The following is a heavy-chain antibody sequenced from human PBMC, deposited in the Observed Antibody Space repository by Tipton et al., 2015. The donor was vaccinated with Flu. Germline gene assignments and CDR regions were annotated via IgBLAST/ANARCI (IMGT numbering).Heavy chain of an antibody. Sequence: SLRLSCAVSGGFISSSNWWSWVRQPPGKGLEWIGEIYHSGSTNYNPSLKSRVTISVDKSKNLFSLKLSSVTAADTAVYYCAREGRLDYYGMDVWGQGTTVTVSS. CDR2: IYHSGST. CDR3: AREGRLDYYGMDV. V-gene: IGHV4-4*02. J-gene: IGHJ6*02. D-gene: IGHD6-25*01. CDR1: GGFISSSNW.